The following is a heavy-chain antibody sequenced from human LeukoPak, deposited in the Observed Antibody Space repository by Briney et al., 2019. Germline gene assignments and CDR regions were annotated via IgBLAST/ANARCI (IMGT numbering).Heavy chain of an antibody. CDR2: INHSGST. D-gene: IGHD2-2*02. V-gene: IGHV4-34*01. Sequence: SETLSLTCAVYGGSFSGYYWSWTRQPPGKGLEWIGEINHSGSTNYNPSLKSRVTISVDTSKNQFSLKLSSVTAADTAVYYCARWGLGYCSSTSCYKFDYWGQGTLVTVSS. J-gene: IGHJ4*02. CDR3: ARWGLGYCSSTSCYKFDY. CDR1: GGSFSGYY.